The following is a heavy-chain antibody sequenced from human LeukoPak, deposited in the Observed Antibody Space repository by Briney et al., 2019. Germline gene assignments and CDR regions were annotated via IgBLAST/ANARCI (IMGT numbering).Heavy chain of an antibody. J-gene: IGHJ4*02. V-gene: IGHV1-2*02. Sequence: GGSLRLSCAASGFTFTGYYMHWVRQAPGQGLEWMGWINPNSGGTNYAQKFQGRVTMTRDTSISTAYMELSRLRSEDTAVYYCASPRSYDSSGYFDYWGQGTLVTASS. CDR2: INPNSGGT. CDR3: ASPRSYDSSGYFDY. D-gene: IGHD3-22*01. CDR1: GFTFTGYY.